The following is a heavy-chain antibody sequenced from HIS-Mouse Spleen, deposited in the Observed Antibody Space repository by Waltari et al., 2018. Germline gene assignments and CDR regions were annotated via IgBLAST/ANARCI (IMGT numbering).Heavy chain of an antibody. J-gene: IGHJ4*02. V-gene: IGHV4-59*07. CDR2: LYYSGST. CDR3: ARGMGQQLVDY. D-gene: IGHD6-13*01. Sequence: QVQLQESGPGLVKPSDTLSLTCTVSGGSIRSYYWSCLRQPPGKGLEWIGYLYYSGSTNYNPSLKSRVTISVDTSKNQFSLKLSSVTAADTAVYYCARGMGQQLVDYWGQGTLVTVSS. CDR1: GGSIRSYY.